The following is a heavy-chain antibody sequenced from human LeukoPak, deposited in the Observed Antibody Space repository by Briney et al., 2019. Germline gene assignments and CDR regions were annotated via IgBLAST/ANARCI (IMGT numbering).Heavy chain of an antibody. CDR3: VRDPRGGGSSWFPDFDS. D-gene: IGHD6-13*01. J-gene: IGHJ5*01. CDR1: GFNFDGHA. V-gene: IGHV3-9*01. CDR2: ISWNSGTV. Sequence: GRSLRLSCAASGFNFDGHAMHWVRQIAGKGLEWVSSISWNSGTVGHAASVVGRFTVSRDNTKNSLYLQMNSLRVEDTALYYCVRDPRGGGSSWFPDFDSWGQGTLVTVSS.